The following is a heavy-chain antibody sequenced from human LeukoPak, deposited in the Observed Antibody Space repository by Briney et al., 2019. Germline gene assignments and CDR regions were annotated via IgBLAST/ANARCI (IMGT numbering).Heavy chain of an antibody. CDR2: IYYSGST. V-gene: IGHV4-39*07. D-gene: IGHD1-1*01. J-gene: IGHJ4*02. CDR1: GGSISSSSYY. CDR3: ARDSGGGLYYFDY. Sequence: ASETLSLTCTVSGGSISSSSYYWGWICQPPGKGLEWIGSIYYSGSTYYNPPLKSRVTISVDTSKNQFSLKLSSVTAADTAVYYCARDSGGGLYYFDYWGQGTLVTVSS.